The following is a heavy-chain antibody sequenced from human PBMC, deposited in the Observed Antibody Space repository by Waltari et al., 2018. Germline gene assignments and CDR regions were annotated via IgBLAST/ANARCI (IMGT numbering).Heavy chain of an antibody. CDR2: REKGLSEM. J-gene: IGHJ4*02. Sequence: DPGKGSELVAKREKGLSEMYYVDSVKGRFTIPRENAKSSQYLQMNSMRVEDTAVYYCVSWFGGYSEWGHWGQGTLVTVSS. CDR3: VSWFGGYSEWGH. D-gene: IGHD3-16*01. V-gene: IGHV3-7*01.